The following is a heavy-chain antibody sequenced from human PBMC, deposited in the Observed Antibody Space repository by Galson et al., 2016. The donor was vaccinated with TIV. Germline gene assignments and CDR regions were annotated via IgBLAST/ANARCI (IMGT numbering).Heavy chain of an antibody. CDR3: ASDHEGDSWSGSYRVGYYNFMDV. CDR2: IIPILGIA. D-gene: IGHD3-3*01. J-gene: IGHJ6*03. CDR1: GGTFSSFT. Sequence: QSGAEVKKPGESLKISCKASGGTFSSFTISWVRQAPGQGLEWMGRIIPILGIANYAQKFQGRLSIIADKSTSPAYMEMSSLRSEDTAVYYCASDHEGDSWSGSYRVGYYNFMDVWGKGTTVTVSS. V-gene: IGHV1-69*04.